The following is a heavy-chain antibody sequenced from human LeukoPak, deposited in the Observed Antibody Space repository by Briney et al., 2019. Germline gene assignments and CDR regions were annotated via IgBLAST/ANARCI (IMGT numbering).Heavy chain of an antibody. V-gene: IGHV3-66*01. CDR2: IYSGGST. J-gene: IGHJ4*02. CDR1: GFTVSSNY. CDR3: ARDGSPYCSSTSCYAH. Sequence: GGSLRLSCAASGFTVSSNYMSWVRQAPGKGLEWVSVIYSGGSTYYADSVKGRFTISRDNSKNTLYLQMNSLRAEDTAVYYCARDGSPYCSSTSCYAHWGQRTLVTASS. D-gene: IGHD2-2*01.